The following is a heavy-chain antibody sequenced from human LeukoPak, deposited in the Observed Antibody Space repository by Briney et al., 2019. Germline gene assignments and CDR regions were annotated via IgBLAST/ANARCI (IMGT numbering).Heavy chain of an antibody. Sequence: SETLSLTCTVSGGSISSSSYYWGWIRQPPGKGLEWIGSIYYSGSTYYNPSLKSRVTISVDTSKNQFSLKLSSVTAADTAVYYCVRADVEMATNFDYWGQGTLVTVSS. J-gene: IGHJ4*02. D-gene: IGHD5-24*01. V-gene: IGHV4-39*07. CDR3: VRADVEMATNFDY. CDR1: GGSISSSSYY. CDR2: IYYSGST.